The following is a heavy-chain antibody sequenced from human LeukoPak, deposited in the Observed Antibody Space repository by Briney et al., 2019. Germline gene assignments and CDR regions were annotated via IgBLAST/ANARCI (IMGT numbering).Heavy chain of an antibody. CDR3: ARDGPSIAVRPEVDY. D-gene: IGHD6-6*01. J-gene: IGHJ4*02. V-gene: IGHV3-21*01. CDR2: ISSSSSYI. CDR1: GFTFSSYS. Sequence: GGSLRLSCAASGFTFSSYSMNWVRQAPGKGLEWVSSISSSSSYIYYADSVKGRFTISRDNAKNTLYLQMNSLRAEDTAVYYCARDGPSIAVRPEVDYWGQGTLVTVSS.